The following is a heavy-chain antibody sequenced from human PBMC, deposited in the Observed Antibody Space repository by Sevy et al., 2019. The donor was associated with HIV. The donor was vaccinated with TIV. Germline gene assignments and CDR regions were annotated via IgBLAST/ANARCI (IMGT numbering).Heavy chain of an antibody. V-gene: IGHV3-30*02. J-gene: IGHJ4*02. CDR3: AKDLAGPGRRYFDY. CDR1: GFTFSNFG. D-gene: IGHD6-13*01. CDR2: IRYDGSDK. Sequence: GGSLRLSCTASGFTFSNFGMHWVRQVPGKGLEWVTFIRYDGSDKYYAASVKGRFTISRDDSKNTLYLHMDSLRPEDTAIYYCAKDLAGPGRRYFDYWGQGTLVTVSS.